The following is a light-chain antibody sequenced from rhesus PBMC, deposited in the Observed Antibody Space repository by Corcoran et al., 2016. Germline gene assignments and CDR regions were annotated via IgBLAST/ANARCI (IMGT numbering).Light chain of an antibody. J-gene: IGKJ4*01. CDR2: KAS. CDR3: LQYSSSPLT. Sequence: DIQMTQSPSSLSASVGDTVTITCRASQSISSWLDWYQQKPGKAPKLLIYKASSLKSGVPSRFSGSGSGTDFTLTISSLQPEDFATYYCLQYSSSPLTFGGGTKVEIK. CDR1: QSISSW. V-gene: IGKV1-22*01.